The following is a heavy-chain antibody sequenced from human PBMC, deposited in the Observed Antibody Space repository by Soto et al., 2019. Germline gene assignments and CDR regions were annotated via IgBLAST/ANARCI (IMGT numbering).Heavy chain of an antibody. J-gene: IGHJ4*02. V-gene: IGHV5-10-1*03. CDR1: GYSFTTYW. CDR2: IDPTDSYT. Sequence: EVQLVQSGAEVKKPGESLRISCKGSGYSFTTYWISWVRQMPEKGLDWMGRIDPTDSYTDYSPSFQGHATSSTDKSINAAYLQWSGLKASDTAVYYCVLRRGRGSSHYYFDYWGQGTLVTVSS. D-gene: IGHD6-13*01. CDR3: VLRRGRGSSHYYFDY.